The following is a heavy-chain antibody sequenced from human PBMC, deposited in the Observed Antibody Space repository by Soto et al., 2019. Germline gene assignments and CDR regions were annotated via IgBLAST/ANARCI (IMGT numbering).Heavy chain of an antibody. V-gene: IGHV1-18*01. Sequence: ASVKVSCKASGYSFTNYGISWVRQAPGQGLEWMAWISAYNGDTNFARELQGRVSMTTDTSTSTAYLELRSLRSDDTAVYYCARDEKKSCSGTRCPYFDYWGQGTLVTVSS. CDR3: ARDEKKSCSGTRCPYFDY. J-gene: IGHJ4*02. D-gene: IGHD2-2*01. CDR1: GYSFTNYG. CDR2: ISAYNGDT.